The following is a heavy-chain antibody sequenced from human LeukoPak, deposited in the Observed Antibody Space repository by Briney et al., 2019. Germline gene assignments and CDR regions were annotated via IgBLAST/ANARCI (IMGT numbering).Heavy chain of an antibody. D-gene: IGHD1-26*01. V-gene: IGHV3-30*02. Sequence: GGSLRLSCAASGFTFSSYWMSWVRQAPGKGLEWVAFIRYDGSNKYYADSVKGRFTISRDNSKNTLYLQMNSLRAEDTAVYYCAKDRGYYFDYWGQGTLVTVSS. CDR3: AKDRGYYFDY. J-gene: IGHJ4*02. CDR2: IRYDGSNK. CDR1: GFTFSSYW.